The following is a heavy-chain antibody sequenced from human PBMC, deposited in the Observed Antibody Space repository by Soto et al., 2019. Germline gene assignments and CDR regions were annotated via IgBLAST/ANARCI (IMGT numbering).Heavy chain of an antibody. D-gene: IGHD6-13*01. CDR1: GFTFRSFT. CDR2: ISSNSAYI. J-gene: IGHJ5*02. CDR3: TRNASRDSSARGWFDP. V-gene: IGHV3-21*01. Sequence: GGSLRLSCAASGFTFRSFTMNWVRQSPGKGLEWVSTISSNSAYIYYTDALRGRFTISRDNAKNSLHLQMNSLRAEDTAVYYCTRNASRDSSARGWFDPWGPGTLVTVS.